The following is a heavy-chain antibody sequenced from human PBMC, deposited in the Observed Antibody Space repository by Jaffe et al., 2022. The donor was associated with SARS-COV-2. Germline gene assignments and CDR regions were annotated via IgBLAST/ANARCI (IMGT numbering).Heavy chain of an antibody. V-gene: IGHV4-39*01. CDR3: ARHGVGFWSGYYSAYFDY. CDR2: IYYSGST. Sequence: QLQLQESGPGLVKPSETLSLTCTVSGGSISSSSYYWGWIRQPPGKGLEWIGSIYYSGSTYYNPSLKSRVTISVDTSKNQFSLKLSSVTAADTAVYYCARHGVGFWSGYYSAYFDYWGQGTLVTVSS. CDR1: GGSISSSSYY. D-gene: IGHD3-3*01. J-gene: IGHJ4*02.